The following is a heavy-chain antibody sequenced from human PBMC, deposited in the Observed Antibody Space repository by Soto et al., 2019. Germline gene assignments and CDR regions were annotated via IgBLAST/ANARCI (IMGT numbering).Heavy chain of an antibody. CDR2: INAGNGNT. V-gene: IGHV1-3*01. D-gene: IGHD6-13*01. CDR3: ARDDSSSWNTWFDP. Sequence: QVQLVQSGAEVKKPGASVKVSCKASGYTFTSYAMHWVRQAPGQRLEWMGWINAGNGNTKYSQKFQGRVTITRDTSASTAYMELSSLRSEDTAVYYCARDDSSSWNTWFDPWGQGTLVTVSS. J-gene: IGHJ5*02. CDR1: GYTFTSYA.